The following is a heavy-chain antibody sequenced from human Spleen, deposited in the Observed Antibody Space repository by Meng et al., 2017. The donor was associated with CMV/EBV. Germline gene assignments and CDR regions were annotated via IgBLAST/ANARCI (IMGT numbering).Heavy chain of an antibody. Sequence: ESLKISCEASGFSFSDYWMHWVRQPPGKGLEWIGYVDYDGDTYYNPSLRSRVTISVDTSKNQFSLKVNSVTAADTAVYYCARGGGFAVKIDFWGQGALVTVSS. J-gene: IGHJ4*02. CDR2: VDYDGDT. D-gene: IGHD3-3*01. CDR1: GFSFSDYW. CDR3: ARGGGFAVKIDF. V-gene: IGHV4-59*01.